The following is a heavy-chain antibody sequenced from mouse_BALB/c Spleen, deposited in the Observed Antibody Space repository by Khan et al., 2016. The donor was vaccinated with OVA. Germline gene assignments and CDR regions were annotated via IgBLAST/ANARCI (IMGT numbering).Heavy chain of an antibody. CDR3: VRDGAYHRNDGWFAY. CDR1: GYTFTSYT. D-gene: IGHD2-14*01. V-gene: IGHV1-4*01. J-gene: IGHJ3*01. Sequence: VQLHQSGAELARPGASVKMSCKASGYTFTSYTIHWIKKRPGQGLEWIGYINPSNGYTNYNQKFKDKATLTTDKSSTTAYLQLSSLTSDDSAVYNCVRDGAYHRNDGWFAYWSQGTLVTVSA. CDR2: INPSNGYT.